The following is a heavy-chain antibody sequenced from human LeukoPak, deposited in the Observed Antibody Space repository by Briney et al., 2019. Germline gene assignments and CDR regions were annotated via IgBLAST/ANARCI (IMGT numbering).Heavy chain of an antibody. CDR3: ARDENWGSGYYYHGMDV. Sequence: SETLSLTCTVSGGSISSYYWSWIRQPAGKGLEWIGRIYTSGSTNYNPSLKSRVTMSVDTSKNQFSLKLSSVTAADTAVYYCARDENWGSGYYYHGMDVWGQGTTVTVSS. D-gene: IGHD7-27*01. V-gene: IGHV4-4*07. CDR1: GGSISSYY. J-gene: IGHJ6*02. CDR2: IYTSGST.